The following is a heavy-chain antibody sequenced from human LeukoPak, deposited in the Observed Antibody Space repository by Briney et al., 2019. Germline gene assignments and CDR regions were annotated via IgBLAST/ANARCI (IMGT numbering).Heavy chain of an antibody. D-gene: IGHD2-15*01. V-gene: IGHV4-38-2*02. CDR2: IKHRGRS. CDR1: GSSISSDYY. Sequence: SETLSLTCSVSGSSISSDYYWGWVRQPPGKGLEWIGSIKHRGRSYYNPSLKSRVTISVDTSKNQFSLQLSSVTAAETAVYYCARVVGATSIDYWGQGILVTVSS. J-gene: IGHJ4*02. CDR3: ARVVGATSIDY.